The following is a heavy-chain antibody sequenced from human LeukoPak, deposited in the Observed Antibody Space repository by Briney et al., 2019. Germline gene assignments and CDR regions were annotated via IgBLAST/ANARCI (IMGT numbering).Heavy chain of an antibody. Sequence: GGSLRLSCVGSGFKFEGYGMNWVRQVPGKGLEWVSGINWSGTNIGYADSVKGRFTISRDNAKNALYLQMNSLRAEDTALYFCARQYTDSRDWYFYYIDVWGKGTTVIVSS. V-gene: IGHV3-20*04. D-gene: IGHD3-22*01. CDR2: INWSGTNI. CDR3: ARQYTDSRDWYFYYIDV. J-gene: IGHJ6*03. CDR1: GFKFEGYG.